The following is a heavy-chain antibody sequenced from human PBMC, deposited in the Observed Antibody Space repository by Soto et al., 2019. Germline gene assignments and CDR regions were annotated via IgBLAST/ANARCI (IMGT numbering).Heavy chain of an antibody. V-gene: IGHV3-49*03. D-gene: IGHD6-13*01. Sequence: HPGGSLRLSCTASGFTFGDYAMSWFRQAPGKGLEWVGFIRSKAFAETTQYAASVKGRFTISRDDSKSIAYLQMNSLKTEDTAVYYCSRRRKADSYYFYMDVWGKGTTVTVSS. CDR1: GFTFGDYA. J-gene: IGHJ6*03. CDR3: SRRRKADSYYFYMDV. CDR2: IRSKAFAETT.